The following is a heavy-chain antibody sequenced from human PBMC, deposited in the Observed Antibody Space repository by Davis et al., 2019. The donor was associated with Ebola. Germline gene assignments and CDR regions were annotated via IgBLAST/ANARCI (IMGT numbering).Heavy chain of an antibody. J-gene: IGHJ6*02. CDR2: INYSGST. V-gene: IGHV4-34*01. Sequence: MPSETLSLTCAVYGGSFSGYYWTWIRQPPGKGLEWIGEINYSGSTNYNPSLKSRVTISVDTSKNQFSLKLSSVTAADTAVYYCARGGGFGGYGMDVWGQETTVTVSS. D-gene: IGHD3-10*01. CDR3: ARGGGFGGYGMDV. CDR1: GGSFSGYY.